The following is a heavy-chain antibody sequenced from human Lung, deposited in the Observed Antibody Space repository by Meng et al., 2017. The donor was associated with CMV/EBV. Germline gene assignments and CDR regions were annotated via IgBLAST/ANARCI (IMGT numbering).Heavy chain of an antibody. CDR3: ARVHSGKYGDAFDV. D-gene: IGHD5-12*01. J-gene: IGHJ3*01. Sequence: GESXKISCAASGFTLSNYWMSWVRQAPGKGLEWVANIKRDGSEKYYVDSVTGRFTISRDNAKNSLYLQMNSLRAEDRAVYYCARVHSGKYGDAFDVWVQGTXVTVSS. CDR1: GFTLSNYW. V-gene: IGHV3-7*01. CDR2: IKRDGSEK.